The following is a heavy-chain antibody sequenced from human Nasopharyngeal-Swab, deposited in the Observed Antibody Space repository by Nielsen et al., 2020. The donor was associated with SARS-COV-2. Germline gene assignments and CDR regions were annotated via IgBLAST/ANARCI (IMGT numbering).Heavy chain of an antibody. CDR3: AGDGSNWGDSEY. CDR1: GYTFANYH. D-gene: IGHD3-10*01. V-gene: IGHV1-46*01. J-gene: IGHJ4*02. Sequence: ASVKVSCKASGYTFANYHIFWLRQAPGQGLEWMGQIKPGDDSKAYAQKFKGRLTITRDMSTDTVYMELTSLTSEDTAVYFCAGDGSNWGDSEYWGQGTRVTVSS. CDR2: IKPGDDSK.